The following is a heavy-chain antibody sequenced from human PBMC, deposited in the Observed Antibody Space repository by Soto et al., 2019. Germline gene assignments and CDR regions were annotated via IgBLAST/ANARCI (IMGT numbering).Heavy chain of an antibody. J-gene: IGHJ5*02. V-gene: IGHV1-69*12. CDR3: ASSLGYCSSTGCYGWFDP. Sequence: QVQLVQSGAEVKKPGSSVKVSCKASGGTFSSYAISWVRQAPGQGLEWMGGIIPIFGTANYAQKFQGRVPITADESASTAYMELRSLRSEDTAVYYCASSLGYCSSTGCYGWFDPWGQGTLVTVSS. D-gene: IGHD2-2*01. CDR1: GGTFSSYA. CDR2: IIPIFGTA.